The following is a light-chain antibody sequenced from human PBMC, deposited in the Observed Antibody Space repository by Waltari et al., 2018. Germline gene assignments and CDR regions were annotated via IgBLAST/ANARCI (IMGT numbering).Light chain of an antibody. CDR2: SNN. V-gene: IGLV1-44*01. CDR3: AAWDDSLKTVI. J-gene: IGLJ2*01. Sequence: QSVLTQPPSASGTPGQRVTTSCSGSSSNIGSNTVNWYQQLPGTAPNLLSYSNNQRPSGVPDRFSGSKSGTSASLAISGLQSEDEAEYYCAAWDDSLKTVIFGGGTKLTVL. CDR1: SSNIGSNT.